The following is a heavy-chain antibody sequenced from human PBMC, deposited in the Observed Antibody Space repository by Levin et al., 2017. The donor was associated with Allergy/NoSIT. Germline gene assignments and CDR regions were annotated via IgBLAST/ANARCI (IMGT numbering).Heavy chain of an antibody. CDR1: GGSISSSNW. V-gene: IGHV4-4*02. CDR3: ARQRYYYGSGSYYNSEKYYFDY. Sequence: PSETLSLTCAVSGGSISSSNWWSWVRQPPGKGLEWIGEIYHSGSTNYNPSLKSRVTISVDKSKNQFSLKLNSVTAADTAVYYCARQRYYYGSGSYYNSEKYYFDYWGQGTLVTVSS. J-gene: IGHJ4*02. CDR2: IYHSGST. D-gene: IGHD3-10*01.